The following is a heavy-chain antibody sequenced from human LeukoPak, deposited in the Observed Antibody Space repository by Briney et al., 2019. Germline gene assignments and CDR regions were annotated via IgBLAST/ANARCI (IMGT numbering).Heavy chain of an antibody. J-gene: IGHJ5*02. Sequence: GGSLRLSCAASGFTFSSYAMSWVRQAPGKGLEWVSAISGSGGSTYYADSVKGRFTISRDNPKNTLYLQMNSLRAEDTAVYYCAKDIVVVPAAIGLNWFDPWGQGTLVTVSS. CDR1: GFTFSSYA. D-gene: IGHD2-2*01. V-gene: IGHV3-23*01. CDR3: AKDIVVVPAAIGLNWFDP. CDR2: ISGSGGST.